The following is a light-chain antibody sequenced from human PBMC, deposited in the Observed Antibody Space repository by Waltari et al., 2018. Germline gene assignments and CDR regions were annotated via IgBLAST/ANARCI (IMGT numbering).Light chain of an antibody. V-gene: IGKV3-15*01. Sequence: IVMTQSPATLSVSPGERATLTCRASQSISPNLAWIQEKPGQAPRLLIYGASTRATGVPARFSGSGSGTYFTLVISSLQSEDFAVYYCQQYDKWLRYSFGQGTKLEIK. CDR2: GAS. J-gene: IGKJ2*01. CDR3: QQYDKWLRYS. CDR1: QSISPN.